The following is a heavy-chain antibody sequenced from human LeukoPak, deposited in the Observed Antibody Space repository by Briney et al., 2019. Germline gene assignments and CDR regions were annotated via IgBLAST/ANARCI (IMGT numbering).Heavy chain of an antibody. D-gene: IGHD2-15*01. CDR2: MKEDGSQE. CDR1: GFTFSHYW. J-gene: IGHJ4*02. Sequence: GGSLRLSCAASGFTFSHYWMAWVRQAPGKGLEWVANMKEDGSQETYVDSVKGRFTISRDNAKNSLYLQMNNVRAEDTAVYYCARYSYKHDCWGQGTLVTVSS. CDR3: ARYSYKHDC. V-gene: IGHV3-7*01.